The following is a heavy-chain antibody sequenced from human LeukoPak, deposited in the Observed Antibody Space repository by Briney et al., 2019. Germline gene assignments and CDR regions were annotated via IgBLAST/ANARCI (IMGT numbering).Heavy chain of an antibody. Sequence: GGSLRLSCAASGFTFDDYAMHWVRQAPGKGLEWVSGISLNSVSIDYAESVKGRFTISRDNAKNSLYLEMNSLRTDDTALYYCAKDIGSTSWYLGNWGQGTLVTVS. D-gene: IGHD2-2*01. J-gene: IGHJ4*02. CDR3: AKDIGSTSWYLGN. CDR2: ISLNSVSI. CDR1: GFTFDDYA. V-gene: IGHV3-9*01.